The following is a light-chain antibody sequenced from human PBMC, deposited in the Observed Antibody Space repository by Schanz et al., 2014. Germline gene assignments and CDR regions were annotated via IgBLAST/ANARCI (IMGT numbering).Light chain of an antibody. CDR2: DAS. Sequence: DIQMTQSPSTLSASVGDRVTITCRASQSISTWLAWYQQKPGKAPKVLIYDASNLESGVPSRFSGSGSGTDFTLTISSLQPEDFATYYCQQLNSFGPGTKVDIK. J-gene: IGKJ3*01. CDR1: QSISTW. V-gene: IGKV1-5*01. CDR3: QQLNS.